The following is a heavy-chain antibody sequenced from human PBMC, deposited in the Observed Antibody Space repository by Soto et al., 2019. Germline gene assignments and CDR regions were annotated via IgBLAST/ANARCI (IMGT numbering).Heavy chain of an antibody. CDR1: VFTFSYYY. CDR2: ISSSGSAI. D-gene: IGHD6-6*01. Sequence: PGGSLRLSCAASVFTFSYYYMIWIRQAPGKGLEWVSYISSSGSAIYYADSVKGRFTISRDNAKNSLYLQMNSLRAEDTAVYYCATTEYSSSSGPPRYDAFDIWGQGTMVTVSS. CDR3: ATTEYSSSSGPPRYDAFDI. J-gene: IGHJ3*02. V-gene: IGHV3-11*01.